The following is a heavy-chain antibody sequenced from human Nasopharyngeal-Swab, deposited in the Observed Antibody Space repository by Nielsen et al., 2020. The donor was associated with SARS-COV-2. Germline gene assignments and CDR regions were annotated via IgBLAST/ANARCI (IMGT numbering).Heavy chain of an antibody. Sequence: GESLKISCAASGFTFSSYAMSWVRQAPGKGLEWVSTISGSDGSAYYADSAKGRFTISRDNSRHTLCLQMNSLRAEDTAVYYCARIRTGAYFDYWGQGTLVTVSS. CDR2: ISGSDGSA. V-gene: IGHV3-23*01. J-gene: IGHJ4*02. D-gene: IGHD1-14*01. CDR1: GFTFSSYA. CDR3: ARIRTGAYFDY.